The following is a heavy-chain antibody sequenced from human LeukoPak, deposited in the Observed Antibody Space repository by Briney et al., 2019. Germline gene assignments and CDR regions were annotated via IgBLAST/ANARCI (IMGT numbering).Heavy chain of an antibody. CDR1: GFTFSNYW. J-gene: IGHJ4*02. CDR3: ARETTYSYGLDY. CDR2: IKQDGSEN. Sequence: GGSLRLSCAASGFTFSNYWMSWVRQAPGKGLEWVANIKQDGSENYYVDSVKGRFTISRDNSKNTLYLQMNSLRAEDTAVYYCARETTYSYGLDYWGQGTLVTVSS. V-gene: IGHV3-7*03. D-gene: IGHD5-18*01.